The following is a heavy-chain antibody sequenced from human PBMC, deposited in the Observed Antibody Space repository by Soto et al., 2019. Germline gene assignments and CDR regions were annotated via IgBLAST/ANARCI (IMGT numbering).Heavy chain of an antibody. CDR2: ISGSGGST. CDR1: GFTFSSYA. V-gene: IGHV3-23*01. D-gene: IGHD3-3*01. Sequence: EVQLLESGGGLVQPGGSLRLSCAASGFTFSSYAMSWVRQAPGKGLEWVSAISGSGGSTYYADSVKGRFTISRDNSKNTLYLQMNSLSAEDTAVYYCAKDTPIDDFWSGYTTNTYYGMDVWGQGTTVTVSS. CDR3: AKDTPIDDFWSGYTTNTYYGMDV. J-gene: IGHJ6*02.